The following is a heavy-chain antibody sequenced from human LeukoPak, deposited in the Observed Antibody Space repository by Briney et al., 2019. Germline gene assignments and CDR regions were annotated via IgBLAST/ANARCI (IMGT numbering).Heavy chain of an antibody. CDR3: AKCRGGYIPDY. CDR2: ISGSTITI. Sequence: GRSLRLSCAASGFTFSIYSMSWVRQAPGKGLEWVSYISGSTITIHYADSVKGRFTISRDNSKNTLYLQMNSLRAEDTAVYYCAKCRGGYIPDYWGQGTLVTVSS. J-gene: IGHJ4*02. CDR1: GFTFSIYS. V-gene: IGHV3-48*01. D-gene: IGHD1-26*01.